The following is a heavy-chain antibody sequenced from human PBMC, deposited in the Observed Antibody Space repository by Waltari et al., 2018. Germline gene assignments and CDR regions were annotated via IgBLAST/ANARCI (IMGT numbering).Heavy chain of an antibody. J-gene: IGHJ2*01. Sequence: EVQLVESGGGLVQPGGSLRLSCAASGFTFSDHYMDWVRQPPGKGLEWVGRTRNKANSYTTEYAASVKGSCTISRDDSKNSLYLQMNSLKTADTAVYYCARAAAAMVNWYFDLWGRGTLVTVSS. CDR1: GFTFSDHY. CDR2: TRNKANSYTT. D-gene: IGHD5-18*01. V-gene: IGHV3-72*01. CDR3: ARAAAAMVNWYFDL.